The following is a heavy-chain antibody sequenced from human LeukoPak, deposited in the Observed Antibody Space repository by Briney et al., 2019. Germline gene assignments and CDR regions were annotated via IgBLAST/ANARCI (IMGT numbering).Heavy chain of an antibody. CDR3: ARGNPGGEFY. CDR2: ITSSSGSL. CDR1: GFTFSSYS. V-gene: IGHV3-48*01. D-gene: IGHD1-14*01. J-gene: IGHJ4*02. Sequence: GGSLRLSCVASGFTFSSYSMNWVRQAPGKGLEWISYITSSSGSLSYADSVKGRFIISRDNAKNSLYLQMNSLRAEDTAVYYCARGNPGGEFYWGQGTLVTVSS.